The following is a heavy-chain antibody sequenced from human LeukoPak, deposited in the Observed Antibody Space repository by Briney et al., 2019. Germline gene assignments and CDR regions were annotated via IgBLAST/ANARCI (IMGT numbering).Heavy chain of an antibody. D-gene: IGHD1-26*01. V-gene: IGHV4-59*08. CDR2: IYYSGNT. CDR1: GGSISSYY. CDR3: ARYSGSYYGYYGMDV. J-gene: IGHJ6*02. Sequence: PSETLSLTCTVSGGSISSYYWSWIRQPPGKGLEWIGYIYYSGNTNYNPSLKSRVTISVDTSKNQSSLKLSSVTAADTAVYYCARYSGSYYGYYGMDVWGQGTTVTVSS.